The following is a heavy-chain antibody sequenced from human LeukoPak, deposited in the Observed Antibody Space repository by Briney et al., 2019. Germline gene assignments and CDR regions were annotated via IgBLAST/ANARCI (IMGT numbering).Heavy chain of an antibody. D-gene: IGHD1-26*01. J-gene: IGHJ4*02. CDR3: AREVNDYSGSYYYY. CDR1: GGSFSSYA. V-gene: IGHV1-69*06. CDR2: IIPIFGTA. Sequence: GASVKVSCKASGGSFSSYAISWVRQAPGQGLEWMGGIIPIFGTANYAQKFQGKVTITADKSTSTAYMELSSLRSEDTAVYYCAREVNDYSGSYYYYWGQGTLVTVSS.